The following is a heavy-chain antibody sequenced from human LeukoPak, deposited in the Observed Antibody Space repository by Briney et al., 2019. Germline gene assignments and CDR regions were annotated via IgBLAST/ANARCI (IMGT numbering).Heavy chain of an antibody. CDR3: ARATNWNCDS. CDR2: IYYSGST. J-gene: IGHJ4*02. CDR1: GGSISSGEYY. D-gene: IGHD1-1*01. Sequence: PSETLSLTCTASGGSISSGEYYWSWIRQPPGKGLEWIGYIYYSGSTYYNPSLKSRVTISVDTSKNQFSLKLSSVTAADTAVYYCARATNWNCDSWGQGTLVTVSS. V-gene: IGHV4-30-4*08.